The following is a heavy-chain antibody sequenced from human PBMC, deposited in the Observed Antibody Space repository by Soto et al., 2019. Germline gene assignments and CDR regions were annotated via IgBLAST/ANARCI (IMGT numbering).Heavy chain of an antibody. Sequence: SLTCTVSGGSISSGGYYWSWIRQHPGKGLEWIGYIYYSGSTYYNPSLKSRVTISVDTSKNQFSLKLSSVTAADTAVYYCAREPVATGTTNYWGQGTLVTVSS. CDR1: GGSISSGGYY. CDR3: AREPVATGTTNY. D-gene: IGHD1-7*01. V-gene: IGHV4-31*03. CDR2: IYYSGST. J-gene: IGHJ4*02.